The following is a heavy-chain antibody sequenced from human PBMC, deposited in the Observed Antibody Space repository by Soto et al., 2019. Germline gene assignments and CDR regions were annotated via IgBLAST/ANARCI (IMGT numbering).Heavy chain of an antibody. CDR1: GFTFSSYA. D-gene: IGHD2-15*01. V-gene: IGHV3-23*01. CDR2: ISDSGGST. J-gene: IGHJ4*02. CDR3: ANGCGGTRYSRIHY. Sequence: EVQLLESGGGLVQPGGSLRLSCAASGFTFSSYAMSWVRQAPGKGLEWVSGISDSGGSTYYADSVKGRFTISRDNSKNTLYLQMNSLRAEDTAVYYCANGCGGTRYSRIHYWGQGTLVTVSS.